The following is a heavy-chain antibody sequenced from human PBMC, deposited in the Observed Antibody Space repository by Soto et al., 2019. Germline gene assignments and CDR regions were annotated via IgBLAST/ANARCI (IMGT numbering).Heavy chain of an antibody. J-gene: IGHJ4*02. V-gene: IGHV4-59*01. CDR3: ARAISFDWLLSIDY. CDR2: IYYSGST. D-gene: IGHD3-9*01. Sequence: SETLSLTCTVSGGSISSYYWSWIRQPPGKGLEWIGYIYYSGSTNYNPSLKSRVTISVDTSKNQFSLKLSSVTAADTAVYYCARAISFDWLLSIDYWGQGTLVTVSS. CDR1: GGSISSYY.